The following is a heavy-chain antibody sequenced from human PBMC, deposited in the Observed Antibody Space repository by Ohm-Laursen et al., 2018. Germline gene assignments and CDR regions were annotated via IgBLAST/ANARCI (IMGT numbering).Heavy chain of an antibody. CDR3: ARGLWWFDP. Sequence: SDTLSLTCAVSGYSISSGYFWGWIRQPPGKGLEWIGTIYHSGSTYYNPSLKSRVTISVDTSKNQFSLKRSSVTAADTALYYCARGLWWFDPWGQGTLVTVSS. V-gene: IGHV4-38-2*01. J-gene: IGHJ5*02. CDR2: IYHSGST. CDR1: GYSISSGYF.